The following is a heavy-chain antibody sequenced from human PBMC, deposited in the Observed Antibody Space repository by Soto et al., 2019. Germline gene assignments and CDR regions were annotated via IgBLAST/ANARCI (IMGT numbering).Heavy chain of an antibody. D-gene: IGHD2-2*01. Sequence: EVPLVESGGGLVKPGGSLRLSCAASGFTFSSYSMNWVRQAPGKGLEWVSSISSSSSYIYYADSVKGRFTISRDNAKNSLYLQMNSLRAEDTAVYYCAREYCSSTSCYADYYYYGMDVWGQGTTVTVSS. J-gene: IGHJ6*02. CDR2: ISSSSSYI. CDR3: AREYCSSTSCYADYYYYGMDV. V-gene: IGHV3-21*01. CDR1: GFTFSSYS.